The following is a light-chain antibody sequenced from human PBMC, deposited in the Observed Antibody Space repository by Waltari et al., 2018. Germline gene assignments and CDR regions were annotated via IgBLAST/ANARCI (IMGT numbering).Light chain of an antibody. Sequence: SYELTQPPSVSVSPGQTARITCSGDALPKPYAYWYQQKQGQAPVLLIYKDSQRPSGIPERFSASSSATTVTLTISGVQAEDEADYYCQSAESSSMYWVFGGGTKLTVL. CDR2: KDS. CDR1: ALPKPY. CDR3: QSAESSSMYWV. J-gene: IGLJ3*02. V-gene: IGLV3-25*03.